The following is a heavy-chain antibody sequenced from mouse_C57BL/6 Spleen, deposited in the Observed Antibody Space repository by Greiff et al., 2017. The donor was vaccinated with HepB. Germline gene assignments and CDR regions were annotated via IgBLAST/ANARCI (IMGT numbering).Heavy chain of an antibody. CDR3: AREGDYDGWFAY. V-gene: IGHV5-4*01. D-gene: IGHD2-4*01. CDR1: GFTFSSYA. CDR2: ISDGGSYT. J-gene: IGHJ3*01. Sequence: EVQLVESGGGLVKPGGSLKLSCAASGFTFSSYAMSWVRQTPVKRLEWVATISDGGSYTYYPDNVKGRFTISRDNAKNNLYLQMSHLKSEDTAMYYCAREGDYDGWFAYWGQGTLVTVSA.